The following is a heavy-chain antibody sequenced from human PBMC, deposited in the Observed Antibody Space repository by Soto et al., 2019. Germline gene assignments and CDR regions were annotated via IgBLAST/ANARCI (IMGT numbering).Heavy chain of an antibody. CDR1: GFSLSPMEVG. D-gene: IGHD3-16*01. Sequence: QITLEDSGPTLVKPPKTLTLTCTFPGFSLSPMEVGVVWFRQPPGTALEWLALIYRDDDKRYSPSLKSRLTITKDTPKNQVVLTMPNMDPVDTAPYYCAHHMRGRGGDYWGQGTPVTVSS. CDR2: IYRDDDK. V-gene: IGHV2-5*02. J-gene: IGHJ4*02. CDR3: AHHMRGRGGDY.